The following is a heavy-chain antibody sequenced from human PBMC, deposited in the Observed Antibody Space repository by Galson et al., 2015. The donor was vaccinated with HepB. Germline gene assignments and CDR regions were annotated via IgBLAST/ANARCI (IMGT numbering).Heavy chain of an antibody. CDR3: ARVYSGSGSSSAYWYFDL. Sequence: SLRLSCAASGFTFSSYTMNWVRQAPGKGLESVSYISSTGTTMYYADSAKGRFTISRDNAQNSLYLQMNSLRDEDTAVYYCARVYSGSGSSSAYWYFDLWGRGAWSLSPQ. CDR2: ISSTGTTM. CDR1: GFTFSSYT. J-gene: IGHJ2*01. V-gene: IGHV3-48*02. D-gene: IGHD3-10*01.